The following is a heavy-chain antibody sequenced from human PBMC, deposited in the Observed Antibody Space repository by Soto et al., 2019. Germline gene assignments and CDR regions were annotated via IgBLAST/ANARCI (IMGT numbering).Heavy chain of an antibody. CDR3: AKDPTPYSSIGLPDY. J-gene: IGHJ4*02. V-gene: IGHV3-30*18. CDR2: ISYDGSNK. Sequence: QVQLVESGGGVVQPGRSLRLSCAASGFTFSSYGMHWVRQAPGKGLEWVAVISYDGSNKYHADSVKGRFTISRDNSKNTLYLQMNSLRAEDTAVYYCAKDPTPYSSIGLPDYWGQGTLVTVSS. D-gene: IGHD6-13*01. CDR1: GFTFSSYG.